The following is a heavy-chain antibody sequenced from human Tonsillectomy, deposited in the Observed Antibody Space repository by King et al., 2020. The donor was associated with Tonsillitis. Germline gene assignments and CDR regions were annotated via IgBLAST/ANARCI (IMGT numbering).Heavy chain of an antibody. Sequence: VQLVESGGGLVQPGGSLRLSCAASGFTFSSYAMSWVRQAPGKGLEWVSAISGSGGSTYYADSVKGRFTISRDNSKNTLYLQMNSLRAEDTAVYYCAKDSFDIVVVVAATKQQGWFDPWGQGTLVTVSS. CDR1: GFTFSSYA. J-gene: IGHJ5*02. D-gene: IGHD2-15*01. CDR2: ISGSGGST. V-gene: IGHV3-23*04. CDR3: AKDSFDIVVVVAATKQQGWFDP.